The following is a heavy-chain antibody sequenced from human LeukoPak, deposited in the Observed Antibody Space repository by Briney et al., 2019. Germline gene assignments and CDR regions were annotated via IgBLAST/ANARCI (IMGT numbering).Heavy chain of an antibody. CDR3: ARGPKYCSSTSCYAGRPYYYYMDV. V-gene: IGHV4-59*12. D-gene: IGHD2-2*01. CDR1: GGSISSYY. J-gene: IGHJ6*03. CDR2: IYYSGST. Sequence: NPSETLSLTCTVSGGSISSYYWSWIRQPPGKGLEWGGYIYYSGSTNYNPSLKSRVTISVDTSKNQFSLKLSSVPAADTAVYYCARGPKYCSSTSCYAGRPYYYYMDVWGKGTTVTVSS.